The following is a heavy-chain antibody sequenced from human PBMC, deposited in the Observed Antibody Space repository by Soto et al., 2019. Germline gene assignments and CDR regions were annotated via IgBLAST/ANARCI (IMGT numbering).Heavy chain of an antibody. CDR3: TTDPTLYYDILTGYYKGGY. J-gene: IGHJ4*02. V-gene: IGHV3-15*07. CDR1: GFTFSNAR. D-gene: IGHD3-9*01. Sequence: EVQLVESGGGLVKPGGSLRLSCAASGFTFSNARMNWVRQAPGKGLEWVGRIKSKTDGGTTDYAAPVKGRFTISRDDSKNTLYLQMSSLKTEDTAVYYCTTDPTLYYDILTGYYKGGYWGQGTLVTVSS. CDR2: IKSKTDGGTT.